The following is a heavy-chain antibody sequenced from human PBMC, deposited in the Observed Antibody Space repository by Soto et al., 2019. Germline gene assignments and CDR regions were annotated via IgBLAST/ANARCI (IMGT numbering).Heavy chain of an antibody. CDR2: IYHSGST. J-gene: IGHJ5*02. CDR3: ASVVLVVPAAHIAGCFDP. V-gene: IGHV4-30-2*01. Sequence: PSETLSLTCAVSGGSISSGGYSWSWIRQPPXKGLEWIGYIYHSGSTYYNPSLKSRVTISVDRSKNQFSLKLSSVTAADTAVYYCASVVLVVPAAHIAGCFDPWGQGTLSTAS. CDR1: GGSISSGGYS. D-gene: IGHD2-2*01.